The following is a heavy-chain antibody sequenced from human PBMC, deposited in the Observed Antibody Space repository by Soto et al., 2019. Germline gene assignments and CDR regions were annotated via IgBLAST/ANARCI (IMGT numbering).Heavy chain of an antibody. CDR1: GYSFTSYW. J-gene: IGHJ6*02. CDR3: AIPIAYSRPFDGMDV. D-gene: IGHD6-13*01. V-gene: IGHV5-51*01. CDR2: IYPGDSDT. Sequence: RGESLKISCKGSGYSFTSYWIGWARQMPGKGLEWMGIIYPGDSDTRYSPSFQGQVTISADKSISTTYLQWSSLKASDTAMYYCAIPIAYSRPFDGMDVWGQGTTVTVSS.